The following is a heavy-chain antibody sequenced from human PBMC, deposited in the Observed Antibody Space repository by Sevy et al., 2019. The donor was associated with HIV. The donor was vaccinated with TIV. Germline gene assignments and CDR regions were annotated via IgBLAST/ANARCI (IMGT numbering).Heavy chain of an antibody. V-gene: IGHV3-30-3*01. CDR2: ISYDGSNK. CDR1: GFTFSSYD. Sequence: GGSLRLSCAASGFTFSSYDMHWVRQAPGKGLEWVADISYDGSNKYYADSVKGRFTISRDNSKNTLYLQMNSLRAEDTAVYYCARDRGYYDSKGSHDWGQGTLVTVSS. J-gene: IGHJ4*02. CDR3: ARDRGYYDSKGSHD. D-gene: IGHD3-22*01.